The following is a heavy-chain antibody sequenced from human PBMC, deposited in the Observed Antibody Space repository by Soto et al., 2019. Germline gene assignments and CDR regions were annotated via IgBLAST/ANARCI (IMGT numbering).Heavy chain of an antibody. CDR2: LYNTGST. D-gene: IGHD3-10*01. V-gene: IGHV4-59*01. CDR3: ARHGYYGSGPRERFDP. CDR1: GACISRYY. J-gene: IGHJ5*02. Sequence: PSETLSLTCTVSGACISRYYWSWIRQSPGKGLEWIGYLYNTGSTIYNPSLKSRVTISVDTSKNQFSLKMNSVTAADTAVYYCARHGYYGSGPRERFDPCGQGILVTVSS.